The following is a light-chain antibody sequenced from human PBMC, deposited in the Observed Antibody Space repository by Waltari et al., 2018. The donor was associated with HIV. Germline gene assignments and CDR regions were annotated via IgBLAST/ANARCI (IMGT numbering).Light chain of an antibody. Sequence: QSALTQPASVSGSPGQSITIPCPGTRSDCGGYNYVSWYQQHPGRAPKVLISEVTNLTSGVSDRFSGSKSGNTASLTISGLLAEDDGDYYCCSYSRSASYVFGTGTKVTVL. J-gene: IGLJ1*01. CDR2: EVT. V-gene: IGLV2-14*03. CDR3: CSYSRSASYV. CDR1: RSDCGGYNY.